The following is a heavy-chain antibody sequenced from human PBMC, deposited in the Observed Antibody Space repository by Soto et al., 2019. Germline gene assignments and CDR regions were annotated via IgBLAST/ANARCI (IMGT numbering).Heavy chain of an antibody. CDR2: IFWDDDK. CDR3: AHRRVGYGDFDY. Sequence: QITLKESGPTLVNPTQTLTLTCTFSGFSLSTSGVGVGWIRQPPGKALECLALIFWDDDKRYSPSLKSRLTIXKXXSKNQVVLTLANMDPVHTATYYGAHRRVGYGDFDYWGQGTLVTVSS. D-gene: IGHD4-17*01. CDR1: GFSLSTSGVG. J-gene: IGHJ4*02. V-gene: IGHV2-5*02.